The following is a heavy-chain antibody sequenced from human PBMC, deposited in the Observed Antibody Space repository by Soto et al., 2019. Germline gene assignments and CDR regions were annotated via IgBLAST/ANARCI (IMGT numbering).Heavy chain of an antibody. CDR2: IWYDGSNK. D-gene: IGHD2-2*01. V-gene: IGHV3-33*01. CDR3: ARDCSSTSCYGYFDY. J-gene: IGHJ4*02. Sequence: VAVIWYDGSNKYYADSVKGRFTISRDNSKNTLYLQMNSLRAEDTAVYYCARDCSSTSCYGYFDYWGQGTLVTVSS.